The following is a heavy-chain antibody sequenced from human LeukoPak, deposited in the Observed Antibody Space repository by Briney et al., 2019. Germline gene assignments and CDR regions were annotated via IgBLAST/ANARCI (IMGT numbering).Heavy chain of an antibody. V-gene: IGHV4-59*08. CDR1: GGSISSYY. Sequence: PSETLSLTCTVSGGSISSYYWSWIRQPPGKGLEWVGYIYYSGSTNYNPSLKSRGTISVDTSKNQFSLKLSSVPAADPAVYYCARQGVWSYYRLDYSDYWGPGTLVTVSS. J-gene: IGHJ4*02. D-gene: IGHD1-26*01. CDR3: ARQGVWSYYRLDYSDY. CDR2: IYYSGST.